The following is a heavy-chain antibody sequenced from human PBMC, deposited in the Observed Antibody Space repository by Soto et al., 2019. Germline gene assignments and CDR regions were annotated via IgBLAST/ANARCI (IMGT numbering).Heavy chain of an antibody. V-gene: IGHV1-69*02. CDR2: IIPILGIA. Sequence: QVQLVQSGAEVKKPGSSVKVSCKASGGTFSSYTISWVRQAPGQGLEWMGRIIPILGIANYAQKFQGRVTITAEKSTSTAYMEVSSLRSEDTAVYYCAGAEYSSSWYWFGPWGQGTLVTVSS. CDR1: GGTFSSYT. J-gene: IGHJ5*02. CDR3: AGAEYSSSWYWFGP. D-gene: IGHD6-13*01.